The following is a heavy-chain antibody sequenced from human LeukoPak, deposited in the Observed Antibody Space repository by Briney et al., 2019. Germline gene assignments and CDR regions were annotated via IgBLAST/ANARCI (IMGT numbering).Heavy chain of an antibody. V-gene: IGHV3-48*01. Sequence: GGSLRLSCAASGFTFSSYSMNWIRQAPGKGLEWVSYISSSSSTIYYADSVKGRFTISRDNAKSSLYLQMNSLRAEDTAVYYCARAASVADMYWGQGTLVTVSS. D-gene: IGHD2-15*01. J-gene: IGHJ4*02. CDR1: GFTFSSYS. CDR2: ISSSSSTI. CDR3: ARAASVADMY.